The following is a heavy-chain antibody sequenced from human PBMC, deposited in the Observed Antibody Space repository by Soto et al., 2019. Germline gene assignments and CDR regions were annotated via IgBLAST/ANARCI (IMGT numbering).Heavy chain of an antibody. D-gene: IGHD2-15*01. Sequence: QLQLQESGPGLVKPSETLSLSCIVSGCSINRRSSYWAWGRQPPGKGLEWIGTFFSGNTYRNPSLQSRVTMSLDTSNKRFSLSLSSVAAGDTAIYYCAHTRGLAVGGSVDNWGQGILVTVSS. CDR2: FFSGNT. CDR1: GCSINRRSSY. V-gene: IGHV4-39*02. CDR3: AHTRGLAVGGSVDN. J-gene: IGHJ4*02.